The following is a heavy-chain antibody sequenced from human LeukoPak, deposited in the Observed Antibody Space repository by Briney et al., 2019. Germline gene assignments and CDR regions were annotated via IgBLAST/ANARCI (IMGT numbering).Heavy chain of an antibody. V-gene: IGHV1-69*05. J-gene: IGHJ4*02. CDR1: GATFTTYA. Sequence: ASVKVSCKASGATFTTYAIIWVRQAPGQGLEWMGGIIPVFGTTNYAQRFQGRVTISTDESTSTAYMELTSLRSEDTAVYYCARGYCSSTSCFLDYWGQGTLVTAS. CDR3: ARGYCSSTSCFLDY. CDR2: IIPVFGTT. D-gene: IGHD2-2*01.